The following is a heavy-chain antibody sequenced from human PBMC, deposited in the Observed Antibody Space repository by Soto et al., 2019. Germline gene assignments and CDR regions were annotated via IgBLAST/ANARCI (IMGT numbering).Heavy chain of an antibody. D-gene: IGHD6-19*01. Sequence: SLKISCAASGFTFDDYAMHWVRQAPGKGLEWVSGISWNSGSIGYADSVKGRFTISRDNAKNSLYLQMNSLRAEDTALYYCAKDARIAVAGSPFYYYYGMDVWGQGTTVTVSS. J-gene: IGHJ6*02. V-gene: IGHV3-9*01. CDR2: ISWNSGSI. CDR3: AKDARIAVAGSPFYYYYGMDV. CDR1: GFTFDDYA.